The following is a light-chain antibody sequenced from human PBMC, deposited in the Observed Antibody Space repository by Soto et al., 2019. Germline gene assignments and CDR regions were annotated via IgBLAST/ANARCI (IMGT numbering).Light chain of an antibody. CDR3: SSSAGIYHYLV. CDR1: SSDIGGYNS. Sequence: QSALTQPPSASGSPGQSVTISCTGTSSDIGGYNSVSWYQQHPGKAPRLMIYEVNKRPSGVPDRFSGSKSGYTASLTVSGLQTEDEALYYCSSSAGIYHYLVFGGGTKVTVL. J-gene: IGLJ3*02. V-gene: IGLV2-8*01. CDR2: EVN.